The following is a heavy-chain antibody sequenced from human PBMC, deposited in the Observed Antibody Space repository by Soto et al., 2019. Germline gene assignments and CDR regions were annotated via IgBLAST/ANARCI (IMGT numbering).Heavy chain of an antibody. Sequence: SETLSLTCTVSGGSISSSSYYWGWIRQPPGKGLEWIGSIYYSGSTYYNPSLKSRVTISVDTSKNQFSLKLSSVTAADTAVYYCAGSQVGFWSGYSLTYYFDYWGQGTLVTVSS. D-gene: IGHD3-3*01. V-gene: IGHV4-39*01. CDR3: AGSQVGFWSGYSLTYYFDY. J-gene: IGHJ4*02. CDR1: GGSISSSSYY. CDR2: IYYSGST.